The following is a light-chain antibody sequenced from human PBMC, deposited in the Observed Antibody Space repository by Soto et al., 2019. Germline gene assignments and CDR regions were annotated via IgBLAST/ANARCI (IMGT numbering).Light chain of an antibody. CDR1: VLAKKY. CDR2: KDS. V-gene: IGLV3-27*01. CDR3: YSSADNMGV. J-gene: IGLJ3*02. Sequence: SYELTQPSSVSVSPGQTARINCSGDVLAKKYARWFQQKPGQAPVLVIYKDSERPSWITERFSGSSSGTTVTLTISGAQVEDEADYYCYSSADNMGVFGGGTKLTVL.